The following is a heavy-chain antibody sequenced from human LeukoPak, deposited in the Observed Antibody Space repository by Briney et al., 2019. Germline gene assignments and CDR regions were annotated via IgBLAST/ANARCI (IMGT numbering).Heavy chain of an antibody. J-gene: IGHJ4*02. CDR3: EKHRDTDSCLAN. D-gene: IGHD3-16*02. CDR1: GFTFSSYS. CDR2: NCSTSRCI. Sequence: GGSLRLSCAASGFTFSSYSLNWVRQAPGKGLEWVSSNCSTSRCIFHADSVKGRFTISRDNAKSSLYLQMNYLRAEDTAVYYCEKHRDTDSCLANWGQGTLVTVSA. V-gene: IGHV3-21*01.